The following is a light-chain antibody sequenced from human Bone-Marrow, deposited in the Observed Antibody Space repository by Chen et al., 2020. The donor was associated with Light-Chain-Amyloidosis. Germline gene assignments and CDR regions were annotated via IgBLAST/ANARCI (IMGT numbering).Light chain of an antibody. V-gene: IGLV2-14*01. CDR3: SSYTITNTRV. CDR2: EVT. Sequence: QSPLTQPASVSGSPGPSITISCTGTSSDVGGDNHVSWYQQHPDKAPKLMIYEVTNRPSWVPDRLAGYKSDNTASLTISGLQTEEEADYFCSSYTITNTRVFGSGTRVTVL. CDR1: SSDVGGDNH. J-gene: IGLJ1*01.